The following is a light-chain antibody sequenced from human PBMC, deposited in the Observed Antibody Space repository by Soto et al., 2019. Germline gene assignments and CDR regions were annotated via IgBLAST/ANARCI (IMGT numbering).Light chain of an antibody. V-gene: IGKV3-20*01. CDR3: QQYGGSPRT. Sequence: EIVITRSPSTLSVSPGERVTLSCRASHSVSSDLAWYQQKPGQAPRLLIYGASTRATGIPDRFSGSGSGTDFTLTISRLEPEDLAVYYCQQYGGSPRTFGQGTKVDI. CDR2: GAS. J-gene: IGKJ1*01. CDR1: HSVSSD.